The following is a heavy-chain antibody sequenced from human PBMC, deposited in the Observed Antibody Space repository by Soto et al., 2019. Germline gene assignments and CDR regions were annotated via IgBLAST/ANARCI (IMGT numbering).Heavy chain of an antibody. Sequence: QVQLQESGPGLVKPSQTLSLTCTVSGGSISSGDYYWSWIRQPPGKGLEWIGYIYYSGSTYYNPSLKSRVTISVDPSKNQFSLKLSSVTAADTAVYYCARDARGYCSSTSCVDDAFDIWGQGTMVTVSS. CDR1: GGSISSGDYY. V-gene: IGHV4-30-4*01. CDR3: ARDARGYCSSTSCVDDAFDI. J-gene: IGHJ3*02. D-gene: IGHD2-2*01. CDR2: IYYSGST.